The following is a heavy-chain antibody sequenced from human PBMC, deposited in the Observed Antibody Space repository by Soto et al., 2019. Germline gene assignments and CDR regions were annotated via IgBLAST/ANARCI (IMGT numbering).Heavy chain of an antibody. CDR2: ISAYNGNT. Sequence: ASVKVSCKASGYTFTSYGISWVRQAPGQGLEWMGWISAYNGNTNYAQKLQGRVAMTTDTSTSTAYMELRSLRSDDTAVYYCARDFLARGTGYYYGMDVWGQGTTVTVS. CDR3: ARDFLARGTGYYYGMDV. CDR1: GYTFTSYG. J-gene: IGHJ6*02. D-gene: IGHD3-3*01. V-gene: IGHV1-18*04.